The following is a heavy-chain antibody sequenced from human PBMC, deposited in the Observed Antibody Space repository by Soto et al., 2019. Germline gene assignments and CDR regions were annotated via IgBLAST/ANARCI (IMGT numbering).Heavy chain of an antibody. CDR2: ISYDGSNK. CDR1: GFTFSSYS. V-gene: IGHV3-30*03. Sequence: GGSLRLSCAASGFTFSSYSMNWVRQAPGKGLEWVAVISYDGSNKYYADSVKGRFTISRDNSKNTLYLQMNSLRAEDTAVYYCARDRDVERWLQFGYFDYWGQGTLVTVSS. CDR3: ARDRDVERWLQFGYFDY. D-gene: IGHD5-12*01. J-gene: IGHJ4*02.